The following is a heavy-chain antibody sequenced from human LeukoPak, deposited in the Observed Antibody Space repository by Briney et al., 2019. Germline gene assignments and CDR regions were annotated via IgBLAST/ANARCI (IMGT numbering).Heavy chain of an antibody. V-gene: IGHV3-73*01. CDR1: GFTFSGSA. Sequence: QPGGSLRLSSAASGFTFSGSAIHWVRQSSGKGLEWVGQIDKKDKGYATATAYAASVKGRFTISRDDSINTAYLQMKSLKTEDTALYCTRDSGTYNWFDPWGQGTLVTVSS. D-gene: IGHD1-26*01. CDR2: IDKKDKGYATAT. CDR3: RDSGTYNWFDP. J-gene: IGHJ5*02.